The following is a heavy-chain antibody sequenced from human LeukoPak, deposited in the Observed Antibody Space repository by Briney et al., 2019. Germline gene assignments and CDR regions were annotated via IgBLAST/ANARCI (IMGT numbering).Heavy chain of an antibody. Sequence: SVKVSCKASGGTFSSYAISWVRQAPGQGLEWMGRIIPILGIANYAQKFQGRVTITADKSTSTAYMELSSLRSEDTAVYYCARDRDSSGWLSWFDPWGQGTLVTVSS. CDR2: IIPILGIA. CDR1: GGTFSSYA. CDR3: ARDRDSSGWLSWFDP. V-gene: IGHV1-69*04. D-gene: IGHD6-19*01. J-gene: IGHJ5*02.